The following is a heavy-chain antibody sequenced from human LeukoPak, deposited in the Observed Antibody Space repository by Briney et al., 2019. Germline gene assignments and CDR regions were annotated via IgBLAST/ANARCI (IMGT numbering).Heavy chain of an antibody. CDR1: GYTFTSYG. CDR3: ARDRGTGIAAAAYDY. J-gene: IGHJ4*02. CDR2: ISAYNGNT. Sequence: GASVKVSCKASGYTFTSYGISWVRQVPGQGLEWMGWISAYNGNTNYAQKLQGRVTMTTDTSTSTAYMELRSLRSDDTAVYYCARDRGTGIAAAAYDYWGQGTLVTVSS. D-gene: IGHD6-13*01. V-gene: IGHV1-18*01.